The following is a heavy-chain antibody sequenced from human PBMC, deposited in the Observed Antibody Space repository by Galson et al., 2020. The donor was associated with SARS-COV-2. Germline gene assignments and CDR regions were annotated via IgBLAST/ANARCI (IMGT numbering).Heavy chain of an antibody. CDR2: IWYDGSNK. D-gene: IGHD6-19*01. Sequence: GESLKISCAASGFTFRDHAIHWVRQAPGKGLEWVAQIWYDGSNKFYVDSVKGRFTISRDNSENTVYLQMNNLRAEDTAVYYCARDGQYISGWALDYWGQGTLVTVSS. CDR1: GFTFRDHA. V-gene: IGHV3-33*01. CDR3: ARDGQYISGWALDY. J-gene: IGHJ4*02.